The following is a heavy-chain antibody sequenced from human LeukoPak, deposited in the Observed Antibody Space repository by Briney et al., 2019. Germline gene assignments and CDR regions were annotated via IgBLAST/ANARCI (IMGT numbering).Heavy chain of an antibody. CDR1: GFTFSSYS. J-gene: IGHJ4*02. Sequence: GESLRLSCAASGFTFSSYSMNWVRQAPGKGLEWVSSISSSSSYIYYADSVKGRFTISRDNAKNSLYLQMNSLRAEDTAVYYCARGSYSSGRDYWGQGTLVTVSS. D-gene: IGHD6-19*01. CDR3: ARGSYSSGRDY. CDR2: ISSSSSYI. V-gene: IGHV3-21*01.